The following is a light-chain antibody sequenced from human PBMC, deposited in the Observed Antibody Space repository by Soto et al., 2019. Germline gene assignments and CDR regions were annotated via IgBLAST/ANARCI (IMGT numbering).Light chain of an antibody. Sequence: QSALTQPPSVSGSPGQSVTISCTGTSSDVGDYSRVSWYQRPPGTAPKLLIYEVTNRPSGVPDRFSGSKSGNTASLAISGLQAEDEADYYCSSFTSSNIVVFGAGTKLTVL. CDR3: SSFTSSNIVV. J-gene: IGLJ2*01. CDR1: SSDVGDYSR. CDR2: EVT. V-gene: IGLV2-18*02.